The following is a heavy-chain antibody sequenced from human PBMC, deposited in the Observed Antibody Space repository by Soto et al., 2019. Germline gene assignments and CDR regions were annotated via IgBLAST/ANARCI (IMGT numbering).Heavy chain of an antibody. CDR1: GYTFTSYY. D-gene: IGHD6-6*01. V-gene: IGHV1-46*01. Sequence: ASVKVSCKASGYTFTSYYMHWVRQAPGQGLEWMGIINPSGGSTSYAQKFQGRVTMTRDTSTSTVYMELSSLRSGDTAVYYCARYSSSSGHYYYGMDVWGQGTTVTVSS. CDR3: ARYSSSSGHYYYGMDV. CDR2: INPSGGST. J-gene: IGHJ6*02.